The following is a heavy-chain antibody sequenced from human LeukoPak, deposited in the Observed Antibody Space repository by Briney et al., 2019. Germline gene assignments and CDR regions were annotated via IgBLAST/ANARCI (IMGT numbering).Heavy chain of an antibody. Sequence: PSQTLSLTCSVSGDSISSGSYYWSWIRQPAGKGLEWIGRIYSDGTTNYNTSLKSRVTISIDTSKNHFSLKLSSVSAADTAVYYCARGPRYTSGWYVYWGQGSLVTVSS. V-gene: IGHV4-61*02. CDR1: GDSISSGSYY. CDR2: IYSDGTT. J-gene: IGHJ4*02. D-gene: IGHD6-19*01. CDR3: ARGPRYTSGWYVY.